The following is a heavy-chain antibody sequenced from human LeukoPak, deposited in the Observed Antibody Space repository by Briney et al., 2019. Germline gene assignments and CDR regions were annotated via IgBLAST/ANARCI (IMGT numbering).Heavy chain of an antibody. CDR1: GFTFSSYS. V-gene: IGHV3-33*01. CDR3: VSPGRAGTTLPFDY. J-gene: IGHJ4*02. Sequence: PGRSLRLSCATSGFTFSSYSMHWVRQAPGKGLEWVAVIWYEANNNYYADSVKGRFTISRDNSKNTLYLQMNGLRAEDTAVYYCVSPGRAGTTLPFDYWGQGTLVTVSA. CDR2: IWYEANNN. D-gene: IGHD1-1*01.